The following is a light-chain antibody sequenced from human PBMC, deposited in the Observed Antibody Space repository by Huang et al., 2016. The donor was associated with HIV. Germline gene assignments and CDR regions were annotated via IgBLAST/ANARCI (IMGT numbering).Light chain of an antibody. Sequence: TLSVSPGQRITLSCRASQSIGGNLAWYQHQPGQGPSLLIYGASTRATGIPARYSGSESATEFTLTISSLQPEDFAVYYCQQYNDWPTFGQGTKVEIK. CDR3: QQYNDWPT. V-gene: IGKV3-15*01. CDR1: QSIGGN. J-gene: IGKJ1*01. CDR2: GAS.